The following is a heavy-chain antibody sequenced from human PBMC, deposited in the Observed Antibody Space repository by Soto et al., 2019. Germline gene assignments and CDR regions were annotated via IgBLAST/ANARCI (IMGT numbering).Heavy chain of an antibody. CDR2: IHYTGRT. CDR3: ARDRSNSPDYFDD. CDR1: GGSISSDDYY. V-gene: IGHV4-30-4*01. J-gene: IGHJ4*02. D-gene: IGHD6-6*01. Sequence: PSETLSLTCAVSGGSISSDDYYWSWIRQPPGEGLEWIGYIHYTGRTHYNPSLKSRLTISIDTSKNQFSLRLSSVVAADTAVYYCARDRSNSPDYFDDWGQGTLVTVSS.